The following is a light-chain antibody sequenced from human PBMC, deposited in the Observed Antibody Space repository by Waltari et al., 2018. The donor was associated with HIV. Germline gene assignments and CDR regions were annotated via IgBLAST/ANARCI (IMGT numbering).Light chain of an antibody. Sequence: YVLTQPPSVSVAPGKTATITCGGNNIRDKHVHWYQQKSGQAPVLVIYDDKLRPSGIPARISGSNSGGTATLTISGVEVGDEAEYYCQVFENSRDQAFGTGTKVTVL. CDR3: QVFENSRDQA. V-gene: IGLV3-21*01. CDR2: DDK. J-gene: IGLJ1*01. CDR1: NIRDKH.